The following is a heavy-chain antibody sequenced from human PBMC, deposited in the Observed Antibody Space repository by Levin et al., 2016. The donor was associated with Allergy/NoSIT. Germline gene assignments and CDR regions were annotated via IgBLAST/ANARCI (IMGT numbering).Heavy chain of an antibody. CDR2: ISYDGSNE. V-gene: IGHV3-30-3*01. CDR1: GFTFSSYS. Sequence: GGSLRLSCAASGFTFSSYSIHWVRQAPGKGLEWVAVISYDGSNEYYANSVKGRFTISRENSKSTVSLQMNSLRADDTAIYYCARDYIEQWRVGNYYYGVDVWGQGTTVTVSS. J-gene: IGHJ6*02. CDR3: ARDYIEQWRVGNYYYGVDV. D-gene: IGHD6-19*01.